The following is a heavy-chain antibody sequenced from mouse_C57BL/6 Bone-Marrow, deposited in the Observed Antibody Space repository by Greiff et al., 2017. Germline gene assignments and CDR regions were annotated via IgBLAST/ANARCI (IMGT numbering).Heavy chain of an antibody. CDR1: GYTFTSYW. CDR2: IDPSDSET. CDR3: ALAYYSNGNYAMDY. J-gene: IGHJ4*01. D-gene: IGHD2-5*01. V-gene: IGHV1-52*01. Sequence: QVQLQQPGAELVRPGSSVKLSCKASGYTFTSYWMHWVKQRPIQGLEWIGNIDPSDSETHYNQKFKDKATLTVDKSSSTAYMQLSSLTSEDSAVYYCALAYYSNGNYAMDYWGQGTSVTVSS.